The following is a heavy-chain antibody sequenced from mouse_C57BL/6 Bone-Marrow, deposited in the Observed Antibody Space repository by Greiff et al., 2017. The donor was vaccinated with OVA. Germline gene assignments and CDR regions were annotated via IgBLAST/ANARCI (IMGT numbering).Heavy chain of an antibody. Sequence: LQQSGGGLVQPGGSLKLSCAASGFTFSDYYMYWVRQTPEKRLEWVAYISNGGGSTYYPDTVKGRFTISRDNAKNTLYLQMSRLKSEDTAMYYCARRGFHYYGSSYGWYFDVWGTGTTVTVSS. V-gene: IGHV5-12*01. J-gene: IGHJ1*03. CDR2: ISNGGGST. D-gene: IGHD1-1*01. CDR1: GFTFSDYY. CDR3: ARRGFHYYGSSYGWYFDV.